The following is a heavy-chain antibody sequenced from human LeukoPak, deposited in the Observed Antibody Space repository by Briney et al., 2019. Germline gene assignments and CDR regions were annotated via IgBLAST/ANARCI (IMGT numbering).Heavy chain of an antibody. J-gene: IGHJ5*02. CDR1: GGSISSYS. CDR2: MYYSGST. V-gene: IGHV4-59*12. D-gene: IGHD6-19*01. CDR3: ARDRKGAVAGAIYNWFDP. Sequence: SQTLSLTCTVSGGSISSYSWSWIRQPPGKGLEWIAHMYYSGSTNYNPSLKSRVTISVDTSKNQFSLKLSSVTAADTAVYYCARDRKGAVAGAIYNWFDPWGQGTLVTVSS.